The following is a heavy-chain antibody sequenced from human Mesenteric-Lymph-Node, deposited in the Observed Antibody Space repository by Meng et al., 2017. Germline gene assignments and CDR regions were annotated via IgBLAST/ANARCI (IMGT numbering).Heavy chain of an antibody. V-gene: IGHV3-23*01. D-gene: IGHD6-19*01. Sequence: GESLKISCAASGFTFSSYAMSWVRQAPGKGLEWVSGISGNGGSTYSAPSVKGRFTISRDNSKNTLYLQMSSLRAEDTAMYYCARDTRGVAVAGTKWFDPWGQGTLVTVSS. CDR1: GFTFSSYA. CDR3: ARDTRGVAVAGTKWFDP. CDR2: ISGNGGST. J-gene: IGHJ5*02.